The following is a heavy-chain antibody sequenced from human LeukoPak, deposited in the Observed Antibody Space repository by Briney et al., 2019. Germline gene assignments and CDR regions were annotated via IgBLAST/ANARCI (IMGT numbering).Heavy chain of an antibody. J-gene: IGHJ4*02. CDR3: ARAPGIMSGNWRFDY. CDR1: GGSISPYY. Sequence: SQTLSLTCTVSGGSISPYYWTWIRQPPGKGLEWIGYIYYSGSTNYNPPLTSRVTMSVDTSKDQFSLKLSSVTAADTAVYYCARAPGIMSGNWRFDYWGQGTLVTVSS. D-gene: IGHD3-16*01. V-gene: IGHV4-59*12. CDR2: IYYSGST.